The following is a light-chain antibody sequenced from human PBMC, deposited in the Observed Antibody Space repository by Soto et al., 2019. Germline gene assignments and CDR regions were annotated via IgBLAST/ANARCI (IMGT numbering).Light chain of an antibody. Sequence: DAVLTQSPLSLPVTLGQPAAISCRSIQSLVYSNGNAYLIWFQQRPGHSPRRLIYQVSTRDAGVPERFSGSGSGTYFTLTISRVEAEDVGLYYCMQGTHWPWTFGQGTKVEIK. J-gene: IGKJ1*01. CDR1: QSLVYSNGNAY. CDR3: MQGTHWPWT. CDR2: QVS. V-gene: IGKV2-30*01.